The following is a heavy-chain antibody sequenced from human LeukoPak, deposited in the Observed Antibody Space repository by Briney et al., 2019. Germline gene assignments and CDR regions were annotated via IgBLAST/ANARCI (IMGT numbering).Heavy chain of an antibody. J-gene: IGHJ4*02. V-gene: IGHV3-20*01. D-gene: IGHD5-18*01. CDR2: ITWHGGTT. CDR3: EIDRSYGAFDY. CDR1: GFTFDDHG. Sequence: GGSLRLSRAAPGFTFDDHGLNWVRPAPGKGLEWVFGITWHGGTTGYADYVRGRVTISRDNGKYTLYLQMNSLRADVTAFYHCEIDRSYGAFDYWGQGTLVTVSS.